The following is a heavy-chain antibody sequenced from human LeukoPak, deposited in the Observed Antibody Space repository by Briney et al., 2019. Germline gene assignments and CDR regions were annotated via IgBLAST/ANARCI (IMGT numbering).Heavy chain of an antibody. CDR3: ARYNWKDEVVYAFDI. J-gene: IGHJ3*02. CDR2: IIPIFGTA. V-gene: IGHV1-69*05. D-gene: IGHD1-20*01. CDR1: GGTFSSYA. Sequence: SVKVSCKASGGTFSSYAISWVRQAPRQGLEWMGRIIPIFGTANYAQKFQGRVTITTDESTSTAYMELSSLRSEDTAVYYCARYNWKDEVVYAFDIWGQGTMVTVSS.